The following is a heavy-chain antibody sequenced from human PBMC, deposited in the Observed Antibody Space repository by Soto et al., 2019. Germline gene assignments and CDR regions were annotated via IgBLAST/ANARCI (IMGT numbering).Heavy chain of an antibody. CDR1: GFTFSKYF. Sequence: AASLRLSCAGSGFTFSKYFMSWVRQAQGKGLEWVSTINSTDGSNKYYADSVKGRFTISRDNSKNTLYLQMNSLRAEDTAVYYCAKDLWSSVWAAAGTVSEFDPWGQGTLVTVSS. CDR2: INSTDGSNK. J-gene: IGHJ5*02. V-gene: IGHV3-23*01. D-gene: IGHD6-13*01. CDR3: AKDLWSSVWAAAGTVSEFDP.